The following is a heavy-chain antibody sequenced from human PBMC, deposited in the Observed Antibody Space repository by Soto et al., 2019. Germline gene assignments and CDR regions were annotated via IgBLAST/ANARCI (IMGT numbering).Heavy chain of an antibody. J-gene: IGHJ4*02. V-gene: IGHV5-10-1*01. Sequence: GESLKISCKGSGYSFTSYWISWVRQMLGKGLEWRGRIAPSDSYTNYSPSFQGHVTISADKSMSPAYLQWSRRQASDTAIYYCPRQATVGYYYLYWGQGTLVTVSS. CDR3: PRQATVGYYYLY. D-gene: IGHD3-22*01. CDR2: IAPSDSYT. CDR1: GYSFTSYW.